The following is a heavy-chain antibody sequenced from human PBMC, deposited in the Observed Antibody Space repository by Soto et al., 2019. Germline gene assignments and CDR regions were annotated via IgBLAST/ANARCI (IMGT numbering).Heavy chain of an antibody. J-gene: IGHJ4*02. Sequence: PGGSLRLSCAASGFTFSSYGMHWVRQAPGKGLEWVAVISYDGSNKYYADSVKGRFTISRDNSKNTLYLQMNSLRAEDTAVYYCALPGTLQTFDYCGQGTLVTVSS. D-gene: IGHD4-4*01. CDR1: GFTFSSYG. CDR3: ALPGTLQTFDY. V-gene: IGHV3-30*03. CDR2: ISYDGSNK.